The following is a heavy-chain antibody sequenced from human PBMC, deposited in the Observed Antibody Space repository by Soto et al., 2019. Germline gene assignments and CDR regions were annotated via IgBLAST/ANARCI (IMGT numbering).Heavy chain of an antibody. CDR2: IIPNLGIA. V-gene: IGHV1-69*02. CDR1: GGTFSSYT. Sequence: QVQLVQSGAEVKKPGSSVKVSCKASGGTFSSYTISWVRQAPGQGLEWMGRIIPNLGIANYVQKFQGRVTITADKSTSTAYMELSSLRSEDTAVYYCAMDYCSATSCYKDYWGQGTLVTVS. J-gene: IGHJ4*02. CDR3: AMDYCSATSCYKDY. D-gene: IGHD2-2*02.